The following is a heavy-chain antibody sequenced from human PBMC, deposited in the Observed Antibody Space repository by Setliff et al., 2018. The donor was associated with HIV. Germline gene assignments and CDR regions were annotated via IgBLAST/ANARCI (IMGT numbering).Heavy chain of an antibody. V-gene: IGHV3-21*01. D-gene: IGHD3-22*01. Sequence: GGSLRLSCAASGFTFSSYSMNWVRQAPGKWLEWVSPISSSSSYIFYADSVKGRFTISRDNAKNSLYLQMNSLGAEDTAVYYCARDPYYYDSSGYGPRAFDIWGQGTMVTVSS. CDR3: ARDPYYYDSSGYGPRAFDI. CDR2: ISSSSSYI. CDR1: GFTFSSYS. J-gene: IGHJ3*02.